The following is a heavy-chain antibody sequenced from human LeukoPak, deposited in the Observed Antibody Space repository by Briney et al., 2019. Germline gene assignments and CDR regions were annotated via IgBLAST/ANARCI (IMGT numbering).Heavy chain of an antibody. V-gene: IGHV3-30-3*01. CDR2: ISYDGSNK. J-gene: IGHJ4*02. CDR3: ARDDYDSSGPGYY. CDR1: GFTFSSYA. Sequence: GGSLRLSCAASGFTFSSYAMHWVRQAPGKGLEWVAVISYDGSNKYYADPVKGRFTISRDNSKNTLYLQMNNLRAEDTAVYYCARDDYDSSGPGYYWGQGTLVTVSS. D-gene: IGHD3-22*01.